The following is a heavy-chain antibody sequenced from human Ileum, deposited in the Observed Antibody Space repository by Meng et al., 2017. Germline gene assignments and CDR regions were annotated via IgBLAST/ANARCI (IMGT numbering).Heavy chain of an antibody. D-gene: IGHD2/OR15-2a*01. CDR2: INHSGST. CDR3: ARDSNYYYGMDV. Sequence: SETLSLTCAVYGGSFSGYYWSWIRQPPGKGLEWIGEINHSGSTNYNPSLKSRVTISVDTSKNQFSLKLSSVTAADTAVYYCARDSNYYYGMDVWGQGNT. J-gene: IGHJ6*02. CDR1: GGSFSGYY. V-gene: IGHV4-34*01.